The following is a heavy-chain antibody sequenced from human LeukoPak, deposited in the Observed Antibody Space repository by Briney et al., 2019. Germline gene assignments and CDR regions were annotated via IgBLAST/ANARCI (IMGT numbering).Heavy chain of an antibody. CDR2: ISRSGDTI. D-gene: IGHD3-22*01. Sequence: PGGSLRLSCAAYGFTFSYHSMNWVRQAPGKGLEWISYISRSGDTIYYADSVKGRFTISRDNADSSLYLHMNSLRDEDTAVYYCARLLKYYYDSSGSGEDWYFDLWGRGTLVTVSS. J-gene: IGHJ2*01. CDR1: GFTFSYHS. V-gene: IGHV3-48*02. CDR3: ARLLKYYYDSSGSGEDWYFDL.